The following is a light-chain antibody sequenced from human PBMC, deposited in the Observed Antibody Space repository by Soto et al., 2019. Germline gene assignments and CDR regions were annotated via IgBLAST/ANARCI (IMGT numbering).Light chain of an antibody. CDR3: QQGSSWPLT. CDR2: GAI. CDR1: QSVNVH. Sequence: IVLTQSPATLHLSPGERATLSCRASQSVNVHLAWYQQRPGQAPRLFIYGAINRATGIPARFSGSGSGADFTLTISSLEPEDFAVYYGQQGSSWPLTFGQGTKVEIK. V-gene: IGKV3-11*01. J-gene: IGKJ2*01.